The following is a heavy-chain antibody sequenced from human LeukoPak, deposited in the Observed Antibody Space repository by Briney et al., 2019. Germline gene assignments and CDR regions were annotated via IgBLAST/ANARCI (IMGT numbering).Heavy chain of an antibody. J-gene: IGHJ3*02. V-gene: IGHV3-21*01. CDR1: GFTLSTYI. CDR3: ARDVYIEIISDFAI. Sequence: PGGSLRLSCAASGFTLSTYIINCVPRAPGKGLEWVFSISGGSGYTYYTQSLKGRFTTSTDNTKKSLYLQMNSVSAEDTAVYYCARDVYIEIISDFAICGQGTMVTVSS. CDR2: ISGGSGYT. D-gene: IGHD3-10*01.